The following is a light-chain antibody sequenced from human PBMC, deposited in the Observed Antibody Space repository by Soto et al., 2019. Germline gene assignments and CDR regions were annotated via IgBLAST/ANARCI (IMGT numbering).Light chain of an antibody. CDR3: SAHGGTNPYV. Sequence: QSARTQPPSASGSPGHSVAGSCTGTASDIGGYNFVSWYQQHPGKAPKLMIYEVNKRPSGVPDRFSGSKSGNTASLTVSGLQAEDEADYYCSAHGGTNPYVFGTETKLTVL. CDR2: EVN. J-gene: IGLJ1*01. CDR1: ASDIGGYNF. V-gene: IGLV2-8*01.